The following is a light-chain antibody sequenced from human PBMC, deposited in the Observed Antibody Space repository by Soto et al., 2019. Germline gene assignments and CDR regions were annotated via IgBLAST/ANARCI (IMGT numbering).Light chain of an antibody. CDR2: WAS. CDR3: QQHFGVPHT. V-gene: IGKV4-1*01. CDR1: QSVIYSSNNRNY. Sequence: DIVMTQSPDSLTVSLGERATINCKSSQSVIYSSNNRNYLNWYQQKPGQPPKLLIYWASTRESGVPDRFSGSGSGTDFTLTISSLQAEDVAVYYCQQHFGVPHTFVQGTKLEIK. J-gene: IGKJ2*01.